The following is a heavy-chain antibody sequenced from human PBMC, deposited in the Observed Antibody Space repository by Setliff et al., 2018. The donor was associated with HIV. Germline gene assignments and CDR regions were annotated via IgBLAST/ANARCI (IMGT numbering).Heavy chain of an antibody. CDR2: IHYDESIK. CDR1: GFTFSSYG. D-gene: IGHD5-18*01. J-gene: IGHJ3*02. Sequence: GGSLRLSCAASGFTFSSYGMHWVRQAPGKGLEWVAFIHYDESIKYYADSVKGRFTISRDNSKNTLYLQMNSLRAEDTAIYYCAKMHTAMDPDTFDIWGQGTMVTVSS. V-gene: IGHV3-30*02. CDR3: AKMHTAMDPDTFDI.